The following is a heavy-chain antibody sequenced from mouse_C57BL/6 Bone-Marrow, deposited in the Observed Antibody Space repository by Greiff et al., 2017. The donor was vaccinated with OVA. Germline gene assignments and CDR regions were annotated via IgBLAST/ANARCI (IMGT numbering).Heavy chain of an antibody. CDR3: VGQRWLLRGWYFDV. CDR2: IRSKSNNYAT. CDR1: GFSFNTYA. V-gene: IGHV10-1*01. D-gene: IGHD2-3*01. Sequence: EVQGVESGGGLVQPKGSLKLSCAASGFSFNTYAMNWVRQAPGKGLEWVARIRSKSNNYATYYADSVKDRFTISRDDSESMLYLQMNNLKTEDTAMYYCVGQRWLLRGWYFDVWGTGTTVTVSS. J-gene: IGHJ1*03.